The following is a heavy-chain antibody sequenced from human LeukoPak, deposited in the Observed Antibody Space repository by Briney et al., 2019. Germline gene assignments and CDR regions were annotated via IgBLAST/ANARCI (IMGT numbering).Heavy chain of an antibody. V-gene: IGHV4-34*01. CDR2: INHSGST. CDR1: GGSFSGYY. J-gene: IGHJ4*02. Sequence: SETLSLTCAVYGGSFSGYYWSWIRQPPGKGLEWIGEINHSGSTNYNPSLKSRVTISVDTSKNQFSLKLSSVTAADTAVYYCARGQISRVRGVITPRFVHWGQGTLVTVSS. D-gene: IGHD3-10*01. CDR3: ARGQISRVRGVITPRFVH.